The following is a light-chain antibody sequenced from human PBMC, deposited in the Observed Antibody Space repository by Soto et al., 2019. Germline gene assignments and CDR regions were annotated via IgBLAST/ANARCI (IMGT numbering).Light chain of an antibody. Sequence: SYHLTQPPSASLSPGQTASMTCVGDNIGTKSVHWYQQRPGQAPVLVVYDDKKRPSGIPERFSGSNSGNTATLTISRVETGDEADYYCQVCERFSDHNFVFGDGTKVTVL. V-gene: IGLV3-21*02. CDR2: DDK. CDR1: NIGTKS. J-gene: IGLJ1*01. CDR3: QVCERFSDHNFV.